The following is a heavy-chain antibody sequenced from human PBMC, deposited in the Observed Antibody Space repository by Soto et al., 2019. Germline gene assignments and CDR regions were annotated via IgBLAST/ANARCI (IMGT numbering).Heavy chain of an antibody. CDR2: IYYSGST. V-gene: IGHV4-31*03. Sequence: SETLSLTCTVSGGSISSGGYYWSGILHHPGKGLEWIGYIYYSGSTYYNPSLKSRVTISVDTSKNQFSLKLSSVTAADTAVYYCARGRFAYCGGDCYSYFDYWGQGTLVTVSS. CDR1: GGSISSGGYY. D-gene: IGHD2-21*02. J-gene: IGHJ4*02. CDR3: ARGRFAYCGGDCYSYFDY.